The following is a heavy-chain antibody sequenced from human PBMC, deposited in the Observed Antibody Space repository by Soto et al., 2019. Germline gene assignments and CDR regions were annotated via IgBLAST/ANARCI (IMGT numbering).Heavy chain of an antibody. V-gene: IGHV4-4*07. CDR2: IYTSGST. CDR1: GGSISSYY. J-gene: IGHJ3*02. D-gene: IGHD6-13*01. Sequence: PSETLSLTCTVSGGSISSYYWSWIRQPAGKGLEWIGRIYTSGSTNYNPSLKSRVTMSVDTSKNQFSLKLSSVTAADTAVYYCAIALPGSSSSDAFDIWGQGTMVTVSS. CDR3: AIALPGSSSSDAFDI.